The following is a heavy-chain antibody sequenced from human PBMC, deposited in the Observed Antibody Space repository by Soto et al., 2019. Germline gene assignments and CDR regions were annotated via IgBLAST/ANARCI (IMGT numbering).Heavy chain of an antibody. Sequence: EVQLVESRGGLVQPGRSLRLSCAASGFTFDDYAMHWVRQAPGKGLEWVSGISWNSGSIAYADSVKGRFTISRDNAKNSLYLQMNSLRAEDTALYYCATQVRGGTDYWGQGTLVTVSS. V-gene: IGHV3-9*01. J-gene: IGHJ4*02. CDR1: GFTFDDYA. CDR2: ISWNSGSI. CDR3: ATQVRGGTDY. D-gene: IGHD3-10*01.